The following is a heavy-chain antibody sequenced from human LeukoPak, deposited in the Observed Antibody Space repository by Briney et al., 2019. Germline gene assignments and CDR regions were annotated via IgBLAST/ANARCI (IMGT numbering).Heavy chain of an antibody. D-gene: IGHD5-18*01. CDR3: ARDDRDWGYSYGYEVSAWFDP. J-gene: IGHJ5*02. Sequence: PGGSLRLSCAASGFTFSSYSMNWVRQAPGKGLEWVSSISSSSSYIYYADSVKGRFTISRDNAKNSLYLQMNSLRAEDTAVYYCARDDRDWGYSYGYEVSAWFDPWGQGTLVTVSS. V-gene: IGHV3-21*01. CDR1: GFTFSSYS. CDR2: ISSSSSYI.